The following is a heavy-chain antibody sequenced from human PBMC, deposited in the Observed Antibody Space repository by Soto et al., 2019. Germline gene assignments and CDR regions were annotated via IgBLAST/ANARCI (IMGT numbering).Heavy chain of an antibody. D-gene: IGHD5-18*01. J-gene: IGHJ4*02. Sequence: GGSLRLSCAASGFTFSDYYMSWIRQAPGKGLEWVSYISSSGSTIYYADSVKGRFTISRDNAKNSLYLQMNSLRAEDTAVYYCASAPTPPMIQLWSRTLDYWGQGTLVTVSS. CDR3: ASAPTPPMIQLWSRTLDY. CDR2: ISSSGSTI. V-gene: IGHV3-11*01. CDR1: GFTFSDYY.